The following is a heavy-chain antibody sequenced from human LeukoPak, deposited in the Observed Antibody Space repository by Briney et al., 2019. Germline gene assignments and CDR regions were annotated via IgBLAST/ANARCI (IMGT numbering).Heavy chain of an antibody. CDR3: ARIRRSHDYDY. CDR1: GFNLSSYS. CDR2: ISSYGGST. V-gene: IGHV3-64*01. Sequence: PGGSPRLSCAASGFNLSSYSMHWVRQAPGKGLEYVSAISSYGGSTYYANSVKDRFTISRDNSKNTVYLQMGSLRTEDMAVYYCARIRRSHDYDYWVPGTLVSV. J-gene: IGHJ4*02.